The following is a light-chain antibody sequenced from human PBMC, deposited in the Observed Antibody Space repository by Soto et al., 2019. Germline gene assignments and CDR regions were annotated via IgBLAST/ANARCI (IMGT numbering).Light chain of an antibody. CDR3: QHYGFSLIT. Sequence: EIVLMQSPVPLSLSPGERSTLSCMASHSVSSDLAWYHQKPGQAPRLLIYGASRRATGIPDRFSGSGSGTDFTLTIRRLEPEDFAVYYCQHYGFSLITFGQGTRLEIK. CDR2: GAS. CDR1: HSVSSD. J-gene: IGKJ5*01. V-gene: IGKV3-20*01.